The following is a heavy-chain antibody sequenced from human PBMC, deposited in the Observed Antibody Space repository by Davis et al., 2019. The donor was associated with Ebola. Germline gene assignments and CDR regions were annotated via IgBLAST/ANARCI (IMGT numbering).Heavy chain of an antibody. D-gene: IGHD3-22*01. CDR3: ARPSSGYEASFDY. CDR2: IFPGDSDT. Sequence: GGSLRLSCKGSGYSFTNYWIAWVRQLPGEGLEWMGIIFPGDSDTRYSPSFQGQVTISADKSINSAYLQWNSLRASDTAIYYCARPSSGYEASFDYWGQGTLVTVSS. V-gene: IGHV5-51*01. J-gene: IGHJ4*02. CDR1: GYSFTNYW.